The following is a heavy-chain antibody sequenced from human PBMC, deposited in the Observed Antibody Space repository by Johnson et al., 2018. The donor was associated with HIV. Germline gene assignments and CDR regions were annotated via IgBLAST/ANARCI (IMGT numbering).Heavy chain of an antibody. D-gene: IGHD3-10*01. V-gene: IGHV3-30*02. CDR3: AREKATLWFRASGAAFDI. CDR1: GFTFSNYG. CDR2: IRYDGSNK. Sequence: QVQLVESGGGVVQPGGSLRLSCAASGFTFSNYGMHWVRQPPGKGLEWVAFIRYDGSNKSYADSVQGRFTISRDNSKTTLYLQMNSLRAEDTAVYYCAREKATLWFRASGAAFDIWGQGTAVTVSS. J-gene: IGHJ3*02.